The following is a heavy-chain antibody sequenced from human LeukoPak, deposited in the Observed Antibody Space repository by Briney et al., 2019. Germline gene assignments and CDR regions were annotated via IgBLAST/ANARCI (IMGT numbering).Heavy chain of an antibody. J-gene: IGHJ4*02. CDR1: GYSFTSNW. CDR3: ARQGRGSYRRDFDY. D-gene: IGHD1-26*01. Sequence: GESLRISCNGSGYSFTSNWISWVRQMPGKGLEWMGRIDPSDSHINYSPSFQGHVTISVDKSISTAYLQWSSLRASDTAMYYCARQGRGSYRRDFDYWGQGTLVTVS. CDR2: IDPSDSHI. V-gene: IGHV5-10-1*01.